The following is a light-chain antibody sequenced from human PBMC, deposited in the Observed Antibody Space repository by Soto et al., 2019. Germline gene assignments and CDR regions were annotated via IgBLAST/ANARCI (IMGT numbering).Light chain of an antibody. CDR3: SSYSGSSALV. Sequence: QSALTQPPSASGSPGQSVTISCTGTSSDVGNYNYVSWYQQHPGKVPKLMIFEVSKRPSGVPHRFSGSKSGNTASLTVSGLQPEDEADYYCSSYSGSSALVFGGGTKLTVL. J-gene: IGLJ3*02. V-gene: IGLV2-8*01. CDR2: EVS. CDR1: SSDVGNYNY.